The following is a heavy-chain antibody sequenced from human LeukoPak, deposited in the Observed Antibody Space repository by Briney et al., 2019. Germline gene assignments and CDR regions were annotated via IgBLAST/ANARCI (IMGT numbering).Heavy chain of an antibody. D-gene: IGHD1-26*01. J-gene: IGHJ4*02. CDR3: ARLAGELLAPIDY. V-gene: IGHV1-18*01. CDR2: ISAYNGNT. CDR1: GYTFTSYG. Sequence: GASVKVSCKASGYTFTSYGISWVRQAPGQGLEWMGWISAYNGNTNYAQKLQGRVTMTTDTSTSTAYTELRSLRSDDTAVYYCARLAGELLAPIDYWGQGTLVTVSS.